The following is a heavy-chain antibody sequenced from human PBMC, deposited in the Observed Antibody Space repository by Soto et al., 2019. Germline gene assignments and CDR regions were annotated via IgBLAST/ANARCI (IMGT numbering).Heavy chain of an antibody. V-gene: IGHV3-7*05. CDR3: ARDLSSKYSTYWVDAFDF. CDR2: INQDGSVQ. Sequence: EVQLVESGGGLVQPGGSLRLSCAASGFTFSTYWMTWVRQAPGKGLEWVANINQDGSVQNYVDSVKGRFTISRDNANNSLYLQMNSLRAEDAAVYYCARDLSSKYSTYWVDAFDFWGQGTMVTVSS. J-gene: IGHJ3*01. D-gene: IGHD2-21*01. CDR1: GFTFSTYW.